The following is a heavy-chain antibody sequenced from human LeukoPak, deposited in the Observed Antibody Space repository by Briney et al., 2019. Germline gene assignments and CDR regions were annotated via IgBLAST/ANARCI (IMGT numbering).Heavy chain of an antibody. CDR3: ARDPRGIVGANHSWFDP. J-gene: IGHJ5*02. Sequence: NPSETLSLTCTVSGGSISSSSYYWGWIRQPPGKGLEWIGSIYYSGSTYYNPSLKSRVTISVDTSKNQLSLKLSSVTAADTAVYYCARDPRGIVGANHSWFDPWGQGTLVTVSS. D-gene: IGHD1-26*01. CDR2: IYYSGST. CDR1: GGSISSSSYY. V-gene: IGHV4-39*02.